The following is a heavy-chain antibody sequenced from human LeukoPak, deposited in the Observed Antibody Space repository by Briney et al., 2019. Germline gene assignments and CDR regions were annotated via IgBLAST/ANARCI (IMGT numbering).Heavy chain of an antibody. CDR3: ARGTRDGYNTNWFDP. D-gene: IGHD5-24*01. CDR2: IYYSGST. CDR1: GGSISSSSYY. Sequence: SETLSLTCTVSGGSISSSSYYWGWIRQPPGKGLEWIGSIYYSGSTYYNPSLKSRVTISVDTSKNQFSLKLSSVTTADTAVYYCARGTRDGYNTNWFDPWGQGTLVTVSS. J-gene: IGHJ5*02. V-gene: IGHV4-39*01.